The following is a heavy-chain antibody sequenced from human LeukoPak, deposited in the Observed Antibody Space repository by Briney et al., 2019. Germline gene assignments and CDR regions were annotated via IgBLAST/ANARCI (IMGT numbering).Heavy chain of an antibody. J-gene: IGHJ4*02. CDR1: GFTFISYW. V-gene: IGHV3-66*01. CDR3: ATPRKGVAGRGFFEY. Sequence: PGGSLRLSCAASGFTFISYWMTWVRQAPGKGLEWVSVIYSGGSTYYADSVKGRSTISRDDSKDTLYLQMNSLRAEDTAVYYCATPRKGVAGRGFFEYWGQGTLVTVSS. D-gene: IGHD6-19*01. CDR2: IYSGGST.